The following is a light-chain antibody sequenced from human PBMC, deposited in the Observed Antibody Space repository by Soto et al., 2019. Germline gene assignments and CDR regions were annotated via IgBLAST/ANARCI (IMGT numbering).Light chain of an antibody. V-gene: IGKV1-5*03. Sequence: IQIRQSPSTLLGPLVDRVTITCRASQTVRSGLAWYQQKPGKAPKLLIYNASTLKSGIPSRFSGSGSGTEFTLTISSLQSDDFATYYCQQYSSYSGAFGQGTKVDIK. CDR3: QQYSSYSGA. J-gene: IGKJ1*01. CDR1: QTVRSG. CDR2: NAS.